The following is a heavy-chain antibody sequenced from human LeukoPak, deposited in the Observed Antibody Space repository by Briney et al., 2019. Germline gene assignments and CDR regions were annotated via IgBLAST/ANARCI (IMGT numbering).Heavy chain of an antibody. V-gene: IGHV1-69*05. Sequence: GSSVKVSCKASGGTFSSYGFSWVRQAPGQGLEWMGGTIPIFGTADYAQKFQGRVTINTDKSTSTAYMELSGLRSEDTAVYYCARGSYCGGDCYTFDYWGQGTLVTVSS. CDR2: TIPIFGTA. CDR1: GGTFSSYG. D-gene: IGHD2-21*02. CDR3: ARGSYCGGDCYTFDY. J-gene: IGHJ4*02.